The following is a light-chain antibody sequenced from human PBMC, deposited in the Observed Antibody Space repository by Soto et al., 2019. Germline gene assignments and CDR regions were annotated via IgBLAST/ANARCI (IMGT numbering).Light chain of an antibody. V-gene: IGKV3-15*01. J-gene: IGKJ1*01. CDR3: HQYKTSPPT. CDR1: QGVSGN. Sequence: DIVMTQSPATLSVSLGERATLSCRASQGVSGNLAWYQQKPGQAPRLLIYGASTGATGIPARFSGSGSGTEFTLPISILQSEDFAVYYCHQYKTSPPTLRQGTKVEIK. CDR2: GAS.